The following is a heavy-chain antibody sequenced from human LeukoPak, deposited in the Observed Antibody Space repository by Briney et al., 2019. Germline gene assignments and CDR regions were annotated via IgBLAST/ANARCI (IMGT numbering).Heavy chain of an antibody. J-gene: IGHJ6*03. CDR2: IYHSGST. CDR3: ARHYDILTGYYSYYYMDV. V-gene: IGHV4-38-2*01. D-gene: IGHD3-9*01. CDR1: GYSISSGYY. Sequence: SETLSLTCAVSGYSISSGYYWGWIRQPPGKGLEWVGSIYHSGSTYYNPSLKSRVTISVDTSKNQFSLKLSSVTAADTAVYYCARHYDILTGYYSYYYMDVWGKGTTVTVSS.